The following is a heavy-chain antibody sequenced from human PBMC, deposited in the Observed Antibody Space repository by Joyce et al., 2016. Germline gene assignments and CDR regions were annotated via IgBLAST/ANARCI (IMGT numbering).Heavy chain of an antibody. J-gene: IGHJ4*02. Sequence: QVQLVESGGGVVQPGRSLRLSCAASGLTLSNYGVHWVRQALGKGLEWVAVISYDGIYKYDADSVKGRFTISRDNSKNTVFLEMNSLRTEDTAVYYCAKILTATYSSGWFLDYWGQGTLVTVSS. V-gene: IGHV3-30*18. CDR2: ISYDGIYK. D-gene: IGHD6-25*01. CDR1: GLTLSNYG. CDR3: AKILTATYSSGWFLDY.